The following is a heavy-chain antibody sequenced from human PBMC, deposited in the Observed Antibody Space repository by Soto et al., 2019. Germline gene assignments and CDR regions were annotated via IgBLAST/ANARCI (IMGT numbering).Heavy chain of an antibody. J-gene: IGHJ4*02. Sequence: EVQLLESGGGLVQPGGSLRLSCAASGFTFSSYAMSWVRQAPGKGLEWVSAISGSGGSTYYAASVKGRFTISRDNSKNTLYLQMNSLRVEDTAVYYCVRTLYSSGTDYWGQGTLVAVSS. CDR2: ISGSGGST. D-gene: IGHD5-18*01. V-gene: IGHV3-23*01. CDR1: GFTFSSYA. CDR3: VRTLYSSGTDY.